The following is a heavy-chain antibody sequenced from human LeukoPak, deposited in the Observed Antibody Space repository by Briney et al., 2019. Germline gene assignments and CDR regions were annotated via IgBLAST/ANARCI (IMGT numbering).Heavy chain of an antibody. CDR3: ARSGGYSGYSSV. J-gene: IGHJ4*02. V-gene: IGHV4-59*01. D-gene: IGHD5-12*01. CDR1: GGSITNYY. CDR2: IYYSGST. Sequence: SETLPLTCTVSGGSITNYYWSWIRQPPGKGLEWIGYIYYSGSTNYNPSLKGRVTISVDTSKNQFSLKLTSVTAADTAVYYCARSGGYSGYSSVWSQGTLVTVSS.